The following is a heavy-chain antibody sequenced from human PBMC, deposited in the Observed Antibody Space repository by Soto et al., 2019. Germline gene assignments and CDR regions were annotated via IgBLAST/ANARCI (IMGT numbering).Heavy chain of an antibody. D-gene: IGHD6-19*01. CDR2: IIPIFGTA. Sequence: QVQLVQSGAEVKKPGSSVKVSCKASGGTFSSYAISWVRQAPGQGLEWMGGIIPIFGTANYAQKFQGRVTITADESTSTAYMELSSLRSEDTAVYYCARGNRYSSGRPYYYGTDVWGQGTTVTVSS. V-gene: IGHV1-69*01. CDR1: GGTFSSYA. J-gene: IGHJ6*02. CDR3: ARGNRYSSGRPYYYGTDV.